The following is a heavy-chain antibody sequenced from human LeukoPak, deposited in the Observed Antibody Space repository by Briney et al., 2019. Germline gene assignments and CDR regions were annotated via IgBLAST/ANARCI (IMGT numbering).Heavy chain of an antibody. CDR3: ARGENFDWLHYYYYMDV. Sequence: PSETLSLTCTVSGGSISSSSYYWGWIRQPPGKGLEWIGCIYYSGSTYYNPPLKSRVTISVDTSKNQFSLKLSSVTAADTAVYYCARGENFDWLHYYYYMDVWGKGTTVTVSS. V-gene: IGHV4-39*07. CDR2: IYYSGST. J-gene: IGHJ6*03. CDR1: GGSISSSSYY. D-gene: IGHD3-9*01.